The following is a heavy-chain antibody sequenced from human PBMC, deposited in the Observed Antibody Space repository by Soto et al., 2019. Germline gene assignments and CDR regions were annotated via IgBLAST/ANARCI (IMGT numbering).Heavy chain of an antibody. Sequence: QLQLQESGSGLVKPSQTLSLTCAVSGGSISSGGYSWSWIRQPPGKGLESIGYIYESGSTYYIPSLKNGVTRSVDRSKTQFSMKLSSVTAADTAVYFCARAHYGAYGYGMDVWGQGTTVTVS. CDR2: IYESGST. CDR3: ARAHYGAYGYGMDV. V-gene: IGHV4-30-2*01. CDR1: GGSISSGGYS. J-gene: IGHJ6*02. D-gene: IGHD4-17*01.